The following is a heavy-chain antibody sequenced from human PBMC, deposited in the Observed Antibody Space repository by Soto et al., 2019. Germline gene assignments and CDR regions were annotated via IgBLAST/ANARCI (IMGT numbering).Heavy chain of an antibody. J-gene: IGHJ3*01. CDR2: ITTYNGDT. CDR1: GYSFTGYG. V-gene: IGHV1-18*04. D-gene: IGHD5-12*01. Sequence: QVQLVQSGGELKKPGASVKVSCKASGYSFTGYGINWVRQAPGQGPEWLGRITTYNGDTNYAQNFQGRLTMTTDTSTGTTYMELRSRRSDDTAVYYCARGRGYSLIPVVDDAVDVWGQGTLVTVSS. CDR3: ARGRGYSLIPVVDDAVDV.